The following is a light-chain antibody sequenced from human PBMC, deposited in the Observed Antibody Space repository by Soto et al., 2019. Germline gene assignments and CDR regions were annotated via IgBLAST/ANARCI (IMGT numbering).Light chain of an antibody. Sequence: QPVLTQPPSASGTPGQRVTISCSGSSSNIGGNTVDWYQQLPGTAPKLLIYSNNQRPSGVPDRFSGSKSGTSASLAISGLQSEDEADYYCATWDGSLNGVVFGGGTKLTVL. CDR3: ATWDGSLNGVV. J-gene: IGLJ2*01. CDR1: SSNIGGNT. V-gene: IGLV1-44*01. CDR2: SNN.